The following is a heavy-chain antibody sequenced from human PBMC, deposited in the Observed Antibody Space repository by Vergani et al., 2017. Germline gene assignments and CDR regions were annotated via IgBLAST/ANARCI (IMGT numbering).Heavy chain of an antibody. D-gene: IGHD2-2*02. Sequence: QVQLVQSGAEVKKPGASVKVSCKASGYTFTGYYMHWVRQAPGQGLEWMGWINPNSGGTNYAQKFQGRVTMTRHTSISTAYMALSRLRSDDTAVYYCAREECSSTSCYKNYYYYYGMDVWGQGTTVTVSS. J-gene: IGHJ6*02. CDR1: GYTFTGYY. CDR3: AREECSSTSCYKNYYYYYGMDV. V-gene: IGHV1-2*02. CDR2: INPNSGGT.